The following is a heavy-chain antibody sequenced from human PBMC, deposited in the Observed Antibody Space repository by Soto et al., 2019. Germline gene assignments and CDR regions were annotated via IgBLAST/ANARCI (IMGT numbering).Heavy chain of an antibody. D-gene: IGHD3-3*01. CDR3: ARGQYYDFWIGRFDI. CDR2: IYYSGST. J-gene: IGHJ3*02. CDR1: GGSISSGDYS. Sequence: QVQLQESGPGLVKPSQTLSLTCTVSGGSISSGDYSWSWIRQHPGQGLEWIGYIYYSGSTSYNPSLKSRVTISIDTSNNQISLKLSSVTAADTAVYYCARGQYYDFWIGRFDIWGQGTMVTVSS. V-gene: IGHV4-31*03.